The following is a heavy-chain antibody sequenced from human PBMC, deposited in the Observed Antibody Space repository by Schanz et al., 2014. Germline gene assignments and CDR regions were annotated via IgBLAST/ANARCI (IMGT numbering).Heavy chain of an antibody. V-gene: IGHV3-33*08. CDR3: ARGREVVAKIFDV. CDR1: TSLFSRSV. J-gene: IGHJ3*01. CDR2: MWNDGIKT. Sequence: DLVESGGGVFQPGRSLTLSCAVSTSLFSRSVIHWVRQAPGKGLEWVAVMWNDGIKTHYADSGKGRFTISRDNSKDTLYLQMSGLRAEDTGVYYCARGREVVAKIFDVWGQGTMVTVSS. D-gene: IGHD3-22*01.